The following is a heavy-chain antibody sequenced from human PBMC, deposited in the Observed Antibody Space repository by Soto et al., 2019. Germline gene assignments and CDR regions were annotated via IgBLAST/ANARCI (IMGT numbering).Heavy chain of an antibody. CDR3: ARSLRCSGGSCYSGYYYYYMDV. Sequence: VASVKVSRKASGYTFTSYVISWVRQAHGQGLEWMGWISAYNGNTNYAQKLQGRVTMTTDTSKSTAYMELSSLRSEDTAVYYCARSLRCSGGSCYSGYYYYYMDVWGKGTTVTVSS. V-gene: IGHV1-18*01. CDR2: ISAYNGNT. CDR1: GYTFTSYV. J-gene: IGHJ6*03. D-gene: IGHD2-15*01.